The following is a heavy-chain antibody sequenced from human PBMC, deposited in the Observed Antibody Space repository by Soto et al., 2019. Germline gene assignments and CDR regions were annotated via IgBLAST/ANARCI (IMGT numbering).Heavy chain of an antibody. D-gene: IGHD4-17*01. V-gene: IGHV4-39*01. J-gene: IGHJ4*02. CDR2: VYYRGRS. CDR3: VSQRTTVPTQAYFDY. CDR1: GGSVTNSSYY. Sequence: LSLTCTVSGGSVTNSSYYWGWIRQSPGKGLEWIGSVYYRGRSYSKSSVKSRVTISVDTSKNRFSLSLNSVTASDTAVYLCVSQRTTVPTQAYFDYWGPGALVTVSS.